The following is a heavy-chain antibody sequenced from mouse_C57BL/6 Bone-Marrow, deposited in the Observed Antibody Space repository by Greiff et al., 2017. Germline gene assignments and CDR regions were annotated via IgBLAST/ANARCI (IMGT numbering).Heavy chain of an antibody. J-gene: IGHJ3*01. V-gene: IGHV1-42*01. CDR3: ASRLLRSAWFAY. Sequence: EVQLQQSGPELVKPGASVKISCKASGYSFTGYYMNWVKQSPEKSLEWIGEINPSTGGTTYNQKFKAKATLTVDKSSSTAYMQLKSLTSEDSAVYYCASRLLRSAWFAYWGQGTLVTVSA. CDR2: INPSTGGT. CDR1: GYSFTGYY. D-gene: IGHD1-1*01.